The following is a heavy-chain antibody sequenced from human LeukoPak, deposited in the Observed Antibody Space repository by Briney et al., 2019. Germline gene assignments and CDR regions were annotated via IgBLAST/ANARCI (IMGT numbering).Heavy chain of an antibody. Sequence: PSETLSLTCTVSGRSISSGSYYWSWLRQPAGKGLEWIGRIYTSGSTNYNPSLKSRVTISVDTSKNQFSLKLSSVTAADTAVYFCARGPYSYDSSGAFDIWGQGTMVTVSS. J-gene: IGHJ3*02. CDR2: IYTSGST. CDR3: ARGPYSYDSSGAFDI. CDR1: GRSISSGSYY. D-gene: IGHD3-22*01. V-gene: IGHV4-61*02.